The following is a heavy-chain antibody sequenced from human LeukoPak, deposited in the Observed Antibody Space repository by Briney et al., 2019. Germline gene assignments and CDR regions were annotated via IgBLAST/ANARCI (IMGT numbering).Heavy chain of an antibody. CDR1: GGTFSSYA. J-gene: IGHJ4*02. Sequence: ASVKVSCKASGGTFSSYAISWVRQAPGQGLEWMGRIIPIFGTANYAQKFQGRVTITTDESTSKAYMEPSSLRSEDTAVYYCARDTRRAYDSSGPYDYWGQGTLVTVSS. CDR3: ARDTRRAYDSSGPYDY. D-gene: IGHD3-22*01. CDR2: IIPIFGTA. V-gene: IGHV1-69*05.